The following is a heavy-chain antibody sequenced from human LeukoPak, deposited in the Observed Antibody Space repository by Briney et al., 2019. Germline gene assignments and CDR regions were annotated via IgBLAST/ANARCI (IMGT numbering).Heavy chain of an antibody. CDR3: ARDLSSSGRSLDY. V-gene: IGHV3-30*02. CDR1: GFNFDNFA. CDR2: IRYDGSNK. D-gene: IGHD3-10*01. Sequence: SGGSLRLSCVVSGFNFDNFAMHWVRQAPGKGLEWVAFIRYDGSNKYYADSVKGRFTISRDNSKNTLYLQMNSLRAEDTAVYYCARDLSSSGRSLDYWGQGTLVTVSS. J-gene: IGHJ4*02.